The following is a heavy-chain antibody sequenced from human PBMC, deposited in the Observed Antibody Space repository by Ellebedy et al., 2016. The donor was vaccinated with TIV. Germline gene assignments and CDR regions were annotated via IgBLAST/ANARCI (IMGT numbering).Heavy chain of an antibody. CDR1: GFTVYNNY. J-gene: IGHJ4*02. CDR2: LKPDGTED. CDR3: ARNSGWSIDY. V-gene: IGHV3-7*03. D-gene: IGHD6-19*01. Sequence: LSLTCVVSGFTVYNNYMSWVRQAPGTGLEWVANLKPDGTEDYYVGSMKGRFTVSRDNAKSPLYLHLSSLGAEDTAVYYCARNSGWSIDYWGLGTLVTVSS.